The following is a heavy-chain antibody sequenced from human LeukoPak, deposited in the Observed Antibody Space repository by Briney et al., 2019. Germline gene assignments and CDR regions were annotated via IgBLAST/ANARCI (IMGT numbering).Heavy chain of an antibody. V-gene: IGHV3-23*01. CDR2: ISSSTGST. Sequence: PGGSLRLSCAASGFTFSSYAMSWVRQAPGKGLEWVSTISSSTGSTYYADSVKGRFTISRDNSKDTVYLQMNSLRAEDTALYYCAKQDYYYGSGSYRHYYDYWGQGTLATVSS. D-gene: IGHD3-10*01. J-gene: IGHJ4*02. CDR1: GFTFSSYA. CDR3: AKQDYYYGSGSYRHYYDY.